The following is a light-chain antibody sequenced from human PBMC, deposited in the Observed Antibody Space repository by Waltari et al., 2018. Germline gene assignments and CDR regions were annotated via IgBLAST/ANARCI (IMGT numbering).Light chain of an antibody. CDR3: QQSNSIPLT. CDR2: AAS. CDR1: QVISTW. Sequence: DIQMTQSPSSVSASVGDRVTIPCRASQVISTWLAWYQQKPGKAPNLLSYAASTLQSGVPSRFSGSGSGTDFTLTISSLQPEDFATYFCQQSNSIPLTFGGGTKVEIK. V-gene: IGKV1-12*01. J-gene: IGKJ4*01.